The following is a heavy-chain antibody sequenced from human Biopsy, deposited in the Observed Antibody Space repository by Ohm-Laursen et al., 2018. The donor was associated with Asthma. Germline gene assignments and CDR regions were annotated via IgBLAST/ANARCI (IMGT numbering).Heavy chain of an antibody. D-gene: IGHD3-3*01. Sequence: SLRLSCAASGFTFSSFGIHWVRQAPGKGLEWVAVMSFDGRQTYYADPVKGRFTISRDNSKNTLYLQMNSLRAEDTAVYYCAKERYYDFWSGYPIWGQGTMVTVSS. CDR1: GFTFSSFG. J-gene: IGHJ3*02. CDR3: AKERYYDFWSGYPI. V-gene: IGHV3-30*18. CDR2: MSFDGRQT.